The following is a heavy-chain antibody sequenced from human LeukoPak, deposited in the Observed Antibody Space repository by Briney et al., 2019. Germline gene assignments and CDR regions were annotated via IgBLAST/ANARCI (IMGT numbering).Heavy chain of an antibody. CDR3: AKPPPSSYYYYYGMDV. Sequence: GGSLRLSCAASGFTFSSYAMSWVRQVPGKGLEWVSAISGNGGSTYYADSVKGRFTTSRDISKNTLYLQMNSLRAEDTAVYYCAKPPPSSYYYYYGMDVWGQGTTVTVSS. D-gene: IGHD6-13*01. CDR1: GFTFSSYA. CDR2: ISGNGGST. J-gene: IGHJ6*02. V-gene: IGHV3-23*01.